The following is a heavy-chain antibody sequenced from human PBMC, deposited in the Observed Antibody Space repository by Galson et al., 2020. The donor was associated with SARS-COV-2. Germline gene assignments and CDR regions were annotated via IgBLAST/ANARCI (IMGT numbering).Heavy chain of an antibody. V-gene: IGHV4-34*01. CDR2: INHSGST. J-gene: IGHJ6*03. CDR3: ARLTKRWLQLALRNYYYMDV. Sequence: SETLSLTCVVYGGSFSGYYWSWIRQPPGKGLEWIGEINHSGSTNYNPSLKSRVTISVDTSKNQFSLKLSSVTAADTAVYYCARLTKRWLQLALRNYYYMDVWGKGTTVTVSS. D-gene: IGHD5-12*01. CDR1: GGSFSGYY.